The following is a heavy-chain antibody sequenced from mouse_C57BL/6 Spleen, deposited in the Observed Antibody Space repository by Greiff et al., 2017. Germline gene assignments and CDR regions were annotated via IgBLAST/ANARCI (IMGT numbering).Heavy chain of an antibody. CDR1: GFNIKDDY. Sequence: VQLQQSGAELVRPGASVKLSCTASGFNIKDDYMHWVKQRPEQGLEWIGWIDPENGDTEYASKFQGKATITADTSSNTAYLQLSSLTSEDTAVYYCTTLRGNYYAMDYWGQGTSVTVSS. V-gene: IGHV14-4*01. D-gene: IGHD2-1*01. CDR3: TTLRGNYYAMDY. J-gene: IGHJ4*01. CDR2: IDPENGDT.